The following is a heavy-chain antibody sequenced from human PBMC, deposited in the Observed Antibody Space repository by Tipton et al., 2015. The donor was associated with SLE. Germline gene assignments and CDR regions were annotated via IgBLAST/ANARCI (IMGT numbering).Heavy chain of an antibody. J-gene: IGHJ6*02. CDR3: ARHGRGGQTDYYYGMDV. CDR2: IYYSGST. D-gene: IGHD2-15*01. V-gene: IGHV4-39*07. Sequence: TLSLTCTVSGGSISSSSYYWGWIRQPPGKGLEWIGSIYYSGSTYYNPSLKSRVTISVDTSKNQFSLKLSSVTAADTAVYYCARHGRGGQTDYYYGMDVWGQGTTVTVSS. CDR1: GGSISSSSYY.